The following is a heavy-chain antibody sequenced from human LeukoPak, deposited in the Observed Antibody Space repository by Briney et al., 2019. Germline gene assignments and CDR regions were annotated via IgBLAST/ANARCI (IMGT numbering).Heavy chain of an antibody. J-gene: IGHJ6*03. V-gene: IGHV4-34*01. Sequence: PSETLSLTCAVYGGSFSGYYWSWIRQPPGKGLEWIGEINHSGSTNYNPSLKSRVTISVDTSKNQFSLKLSSVTAADTAVHYCARGKRNPYYYYMDVWGKGTTVTVSS. CDR3: ARGKRNPYYYYMDV. CDR2: INHSGST. D-gene: IGHD1-14*01. CDR1: GGSFSGYY.